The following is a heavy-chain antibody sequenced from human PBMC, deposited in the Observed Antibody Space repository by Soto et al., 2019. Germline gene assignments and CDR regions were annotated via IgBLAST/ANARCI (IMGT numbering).Heavy chain of an antibody. V-gene: IGHV3-15*01. CDR1: GFTFRNAW. CDR3: TTDPYCSGGSCYSDNWHWFDP. Sequence: PGGSLRLSCAASGFTFRNAWMSGVRQAPGKGLEWVGRIKSKTDGGTTDYAAPVKGRFTISRDDSKNTRYLQMNSLKTEDTAVYYCTTDPYCSGGSCYSDNWHWFDPWGQGTLVTVSS. J-gene: IGHJ5*02. D-gene: IGHD2-15*01. CDR2: IKSKTDGGTT.